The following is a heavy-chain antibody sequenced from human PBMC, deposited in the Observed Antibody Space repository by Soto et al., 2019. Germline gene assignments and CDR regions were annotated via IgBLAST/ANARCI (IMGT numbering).Heavy chain of an antibody. Sequence: ASVKVSCEASGYTFTSYGISWVRQAPGQGLEWMGWISAYNGNTNSAQKLQGRVTMTTDTSTSTAYMELRSLRSDDTAVYYCARDLGDYDYVWGSYRPSMSYYYYGLDVWGQGTTVTVSS. V-gene: IGHV1-18*04. CDR1: GYTFTSYG. J-gene: IGHJ6*02. D-gene: IGHD3-16*02. CDR3: ARDLGDYDYVWGSYRPSMSYYYYGLDV. CDR2: ISAYNGNT.